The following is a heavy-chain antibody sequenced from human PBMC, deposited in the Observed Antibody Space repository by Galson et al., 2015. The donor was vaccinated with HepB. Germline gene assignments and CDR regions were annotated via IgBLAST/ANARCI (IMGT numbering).Heavy chain of an antibody. CDR3: ARPVHCSATTCTGPMDV. CDR1: GESFSRYY. D-gene: IGHD1-14*01. J-gene: IGHJ6*03. Sequence: SETLSLTCAVYGESFSRYYWHWIRQPPGKGLEWIGEINDRGSANYNPSLKSRVTISVDTSRNQFSLNLRSVTAADTAVYYCARPVHCSATTCTGPMDVWGRGTTVTVSS. CDR2: INDRGSA. V-gene: IGHV4-34*01.